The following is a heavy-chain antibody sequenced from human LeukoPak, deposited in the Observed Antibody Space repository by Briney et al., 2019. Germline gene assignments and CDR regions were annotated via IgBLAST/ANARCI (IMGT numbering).Heavy chain of an antibody. V-gene: IGHV3-30*03. Sequence: GGSLRLSCAVSGFTIGNHGMHWVRQAAGKGLEWVAMISHNGGAEYYRDSVKGRFIISRDNSNNMLYLQMNSLRAEDTAVYYCARAWAQDYWGQGTLVTVSS. CDR1: GFTIGNHG. CDR3: ARAWAQDY. CDR2: ISHNGGAE. J-gene: IGHJ4*02.